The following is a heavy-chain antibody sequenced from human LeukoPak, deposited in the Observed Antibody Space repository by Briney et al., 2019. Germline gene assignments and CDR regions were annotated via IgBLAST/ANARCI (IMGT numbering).Heavy chain of an antibody. J-gene: IGHJ4*02. CDR1: GGTFSSYA. V-gene: IGHV1-69*01. CDR3: ARGSREWLYVSFDY. CDR2: IIPIFGTA. D-gene: IGHD3-3*01. Sequence: SVKVSCKAPGGTFSSYAISWVRQAPGQGLEWMGGIIPIFGTANYAQKFQGRVTITADESTSTAYMKLSSLRSEDTAVYYCARGSREWLYVSFDYWGQGTLVTVSS.